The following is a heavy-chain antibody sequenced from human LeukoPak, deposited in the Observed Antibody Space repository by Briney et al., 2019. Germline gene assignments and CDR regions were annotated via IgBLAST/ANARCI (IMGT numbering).Heavy chain of an antibody. CDR2: ISSSGSTI. V-gene: IGHV3-48*03. J-gene: IGHJ4*02. CDR1: GFTLSSYE. CDR3: ARSGGIAAAGSFDY. Sequence: PGGSMRLSCAASGFTLSSYEMNWVRQAPGKGLEWVSYISSSGSTIYYADSVKGRFTISRDNAKNSLYLQMNSLRAEDTAVYYCARSGGIAAAGSFDYWGQGTLVTVSS. D-gene: IGHD6-13*01.